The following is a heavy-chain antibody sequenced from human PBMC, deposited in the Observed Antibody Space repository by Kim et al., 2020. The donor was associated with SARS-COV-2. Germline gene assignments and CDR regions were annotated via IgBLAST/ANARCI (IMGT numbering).Heavy chain of an antibody. V-gene: IGHV3-7*04. J-gene: IGHJ4*02. CDR1: GFTFSSYW. CDR3: ARGGDYDSSGYYYG. Sequence: GGSLRLSCAASGFTFSSYWMSWVRQAPGKGLEWVTSIKQDGSEKYYVDSVKGRFTISRDNAKNSLYLQMNSLRAEDTAVYYCARGGDYDSSGYYYGWGQGTLVAVSS. D-gene: IGHD3-22*01. CDR2: IKQDGSEK.